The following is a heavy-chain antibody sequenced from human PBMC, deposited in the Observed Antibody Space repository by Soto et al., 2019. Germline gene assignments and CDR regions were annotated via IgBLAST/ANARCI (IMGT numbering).Heavy chain of an antibody. Sequence: EVQLLESGGGLVQPGGSLRLSCGASGFTFSSYAMSWVRQAPGKAPEWVSGISANGGRTDYADSVRGRFTMSRDNPKNTVYLQMNSLRAEDTAVYYCAQDPRISGIDYWGQGTLVTVSS. CDR1: GFTFSSYA. D-gene: IGHD1-20*01. V-gene: IGHV3-23*01. J-gene: IGHJ4*02. CDR2: ISANGGRT. CDR3: AQDPRISGIDY.